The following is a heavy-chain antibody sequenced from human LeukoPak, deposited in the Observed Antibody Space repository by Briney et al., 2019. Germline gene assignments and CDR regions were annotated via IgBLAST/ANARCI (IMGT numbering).Heavy chain of an antibody. CDR3: ASSLPNTKTYFEF. CDR1: GFTFSTYS. CDR2: ISYVGDII. Sequence: GGSLRLSCAASGFTFSTYSMHWVRQAPGKGLEWLAVISYVGDIILYADPVKGRFTISRDNSKNTLSLQMNSLRHEDTAVYYCASSLPNTKTYFEFWGQGTLVTVSS. D-gene: IGHD2-2*01. V-gene: IGHV3-30*04. J-gene: IGHJ4*02.